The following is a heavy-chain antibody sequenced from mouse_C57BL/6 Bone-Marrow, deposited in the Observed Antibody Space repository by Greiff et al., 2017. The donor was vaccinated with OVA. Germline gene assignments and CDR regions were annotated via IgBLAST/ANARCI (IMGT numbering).Heavy chain of an antibody. CDR2: IDPENGDT. J-gene: IGHJ3*01. V-gene: IGHV14-4*01. D-gene: IGHD2-1*01. Sequence: VQLQQSGAGLVRPGASVKLSCTASGFNIKDDYMHWVKQRPEQGLEWIGWIDPENGDTEYASKFQGKATITADTSSNTAYLQLSSLTSEDTAVYYCTSYGNYVEAYWGQGTLVTVSA. CDR3: TSYGNYVEAY. CDR1: GFNIKDDY.